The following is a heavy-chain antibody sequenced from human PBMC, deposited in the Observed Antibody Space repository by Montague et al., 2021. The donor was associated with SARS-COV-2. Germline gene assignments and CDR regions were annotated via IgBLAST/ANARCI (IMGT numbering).Heavy chain of an antibody. CDR3: ARHKDVSGWYEDAFDV. CDR1: GGSISSSNYY. V-gene: IGHV4-39*02. J-gene: IGHJ3*01. Sequence: SETLSLTCSVSGGSISSSNYYWGWIRQPPGKGLEWIGSIYYGGSTHYNPSLKSRFTIPVDSSKNHFSLNLTSVTAADTAVYYCARHKDVSGWYEDAFDVWGPGTTVIVSS. D-gene: IGHD6-19*01. CDR2: IYYGGST.